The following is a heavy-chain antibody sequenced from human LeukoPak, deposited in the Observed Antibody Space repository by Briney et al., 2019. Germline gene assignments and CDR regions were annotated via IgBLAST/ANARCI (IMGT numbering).Heavy chain of an antibody. CDR3: ARHQLGGYDRTVDY. Sequence: KPSETLSLTCTVSGGSISSYYWSWIRQPPGKGLEWVGYIYYSGSTNYNPPLKSRVTILVDTSKNQFSLKLSSVTAAATAEYYCARHQLGGYDRTVDYWGQGTLVTVSS. D-gene: IGHD5-12*01. CDR2: IYYSGST. J-gene: IGHJ4*02. CDR1: GGSISSYY. V-gene: IGHV4-59*08.